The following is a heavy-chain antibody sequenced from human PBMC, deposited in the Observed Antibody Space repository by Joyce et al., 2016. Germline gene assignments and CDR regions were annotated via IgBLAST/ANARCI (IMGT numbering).Heavy chain of an antibody. D-gene: IGHD2-2*02. Sequence: EVQLEASGGGLVQPGGSLRLSCTASGFTFNIYRMPWGRQGPGKGLEWVSYIRSSSATINYADAVQGRFTISRDNAKSSLYLQMNSLRAEDTAVYYWAGAPNHYTPLHYWGQGTLVTVSS. CDR3: AGAPNHYTPLHY. CDR1: GFTFNIYR. J-gene: IGHJ4*02. CDR2: IRSSSATI. V-gene: IGHV3-48*04.